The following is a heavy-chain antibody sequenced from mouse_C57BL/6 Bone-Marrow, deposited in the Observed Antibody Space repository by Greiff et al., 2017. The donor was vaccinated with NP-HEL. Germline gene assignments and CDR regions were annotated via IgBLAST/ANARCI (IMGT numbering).Heavy chain of an antibody. CDR1: GYTFTSYW. J-gene: IGHJ2*01. Sequence: QVQLQQPGAELVMPGASVKLSCKASGYTFTSYWMHWVKQRPGQGLEWIGEIDPSDSYTNYNQKFKGKSTLTVDKSSSTAYMQLSSLTSEDSAVYYCARYYYVSSYFDYWGQGTTLTVSS. CDR2: IDPSDSYT. CDR3: ARYYYVSSYFDY. V-gene: IGHV1-69*01. D-gene: IGHD1-1*01.